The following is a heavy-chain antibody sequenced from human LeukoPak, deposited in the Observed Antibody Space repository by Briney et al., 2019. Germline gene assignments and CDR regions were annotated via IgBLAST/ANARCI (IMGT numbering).Heavy chain of an antibody. J-gene: IGHJ4*02. CDR3: ARWASISREPGGFFDH. CDR2: FCLGRDT. Sequence: TSETLSLTCTVSGDSVTNDFFWGWVRQPPGKELEWIGSFCLGRDTYYRPSLKSRVTISVDTSKNQFSLNPNSVTAADTAVYHCARWASISREPGGFFDHWGQGTLVTVSS. CDR1: GDSVTNDFF. D-gene: IGHD1-14*01. V-gene: IGHV4-38-2*02.